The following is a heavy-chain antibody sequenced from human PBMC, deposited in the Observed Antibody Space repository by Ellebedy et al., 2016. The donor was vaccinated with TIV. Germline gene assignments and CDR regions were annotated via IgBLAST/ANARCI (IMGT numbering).Heavy chain of an antibody. V-gene: IGHV1-2*04. D-gene: IGHD2-2*01. CDR1: GYTFTGYY. Sequence: AASVKVSCKASGYTFTGYYMHWVRQAPGQGLEWMGWINPNSGGTNYAQKFQGWVTMTRDTSISTAYMELSRLRSDDTAVYYCARGEWYVGYCSSTSCYALNYWGQGTLVTVSS. J-gene: IGHJ4*02. CDR2: INPNSGGT. CDR3: ARGEWYVGYCSSTSCYALNY.